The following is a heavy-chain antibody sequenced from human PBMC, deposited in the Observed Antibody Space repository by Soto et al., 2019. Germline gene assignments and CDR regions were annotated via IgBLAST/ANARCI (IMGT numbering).Heavy chain of an antibody. CDR1: GFTVSSNY. J-gene: IGHJ4*02. CDR2: IYSGGST. CDR3: ARDFGGRHPSDY. Sequence: EVQLVESGGGLVQPGGSLRLSCAASGFTVSSNYMSWVRQAPGKGLEWVSVIYSGGSTYYADSVKGRFTISRDNSKNTLYLHMNSLRAEDTAVHYCARDFGGRHPSDYWGQGTLVTVSS. D-gene: IGHD3-16*01. V-gene: IGHV3-66*01.